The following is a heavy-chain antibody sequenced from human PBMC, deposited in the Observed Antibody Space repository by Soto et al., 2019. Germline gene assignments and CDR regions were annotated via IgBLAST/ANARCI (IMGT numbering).Heavy chain of an antibody. D-gene: IGHD2-21*02. CDR2: IYYSGST. Sequence: QVQLQESGPGLVKPSETLSLTCTVSGGSISSYYWSWIRQPPGKGLEWIGYIYYSGSTNYNPSLKSRVTISVDTSKNPFSLKLSSVTAADTAVYYCARVRSPATANYFDYWGQGTLVTVSS. V-gene: IGHV4-59*01. J-gene: IGHJ4*02. CDR1: GGSISSYY. CDR3: ARVRSPATANYFDY.